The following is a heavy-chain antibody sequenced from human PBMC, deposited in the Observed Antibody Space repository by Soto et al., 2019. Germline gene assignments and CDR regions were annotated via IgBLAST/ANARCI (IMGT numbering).Heavy chain of an antibody. D-gene: IGHD5-18*01. CDR2: VNAGNDNT. V-gene: IGHV1-3*01. Sequence: QVHLVQSGAEVKKPGASVKVSCRTSGYTFTNNVIHWVRQAPGQRLEWIGWVNAGNDNTKWSGEFQGRLTLTKDTSATTAYMELSSLTPEDTAIYFCAREVPYGYSRFDYWGQGTLVTVSS. CDR1: GYTFTNNV. CDR3: AREVPYGYSRFDY. J-gene: IGHJ4*02.